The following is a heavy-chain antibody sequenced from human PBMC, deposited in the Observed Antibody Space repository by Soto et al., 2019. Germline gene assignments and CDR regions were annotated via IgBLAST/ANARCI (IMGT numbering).Heavy chain of an antibody. Sequence: PGESLKIACAGSGYKLNNYWIAWVRQMPGKGLEWMGIVFPRDSDTRYSPSFEGLVTISVDKSISTAYLQMNSLSAEDTAFYYCVKDESINWYSGHFSHWGHGTLVTVSS. CDR2: VFPRDSDT. V-gene: IGHV5-51*01. D-gene: IGHD6-13*01. CDR1: GYKLNNYW. CDR3: VKDESINWYSGHFSH. J-gene: IGHJ1*01.